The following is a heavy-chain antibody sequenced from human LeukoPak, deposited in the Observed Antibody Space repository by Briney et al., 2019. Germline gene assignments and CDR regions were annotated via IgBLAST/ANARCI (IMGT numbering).Heavy chain of an antibody. CDR3: GADSMPRGVFSYAFDI. J-gene: IGHJ3*02. CDR1: GFTFTSSA. CDR2: IVVGSGDT. V-gene: IGHV1-58*01. D-gene: IGHD3-10*01. Sequence: SVKVSCKASGFTFTSSAVQWVRQARGQRLEWIGWIVVGSGDTNSAQKFQERVTITRDMSARTAYMELSSLRSEDTAVYYCGADSMPRGVFSYAFDIWGQGTMVTVSS.